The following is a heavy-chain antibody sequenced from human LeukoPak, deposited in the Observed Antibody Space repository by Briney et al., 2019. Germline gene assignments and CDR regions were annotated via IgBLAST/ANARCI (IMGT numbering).Heavy chain of an antibody. CDR3: ARDERRLEYSSSWYGTDAFDI. CDR1: GYTFTSYD. CDR2: INPNSGGT. Sequence: ASVKVSCKASGYTFTSYDINWVRQATGQGLEWMGWINPNSGGTNYAQKFQGRVTMTRDTSISTAYMELNSLRAEDTAVYHCARDERRLEYSSSWYGTDAFDIWGQGTMVTVSS. V-gene: IGHV1-2*02. D-gene: IGHD6-13*01. J-gene: IGHJ3*02.